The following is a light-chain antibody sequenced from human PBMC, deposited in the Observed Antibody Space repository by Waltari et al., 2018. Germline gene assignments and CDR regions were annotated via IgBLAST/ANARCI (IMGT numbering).Light chain of an antibody. CDR3: QQYNSAPWT. V-gene: IGKV1-12*01. CDR1: PGISSW. J-gene: IGKJ1*01. CDR2: KAS. Sequence: DIQMTQSPSSLSASVGDRVTITCRASPGISSWLAWYQQKPGKAPKLLIYKASSLQSGVPSRFSGSGSGKDFTLNISSLQPEDFATYYCQQYNSAPWTFGQGTKVEIK.